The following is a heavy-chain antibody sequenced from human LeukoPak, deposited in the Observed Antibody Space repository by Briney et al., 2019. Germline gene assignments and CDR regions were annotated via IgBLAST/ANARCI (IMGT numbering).Heavy chain of an antibody. CDR3: ARGIGQWLGIDY. D-gene: IGHD6-19*01. V-gene: IGHV1-2*02. Sequence: PVKISCTASRYTFTGSYVPWVRHAPRQRLEWMGWINPNSGGTNYAQKFQGRVTRTRDTTISTAYMELRRLRSDDTAVYYCARGIGQWLGIDYWGQGTLVTVSS. CDR1: RYTFTGSY. CDR2: INPNSGGT. J-gene: IGHJ4*02.